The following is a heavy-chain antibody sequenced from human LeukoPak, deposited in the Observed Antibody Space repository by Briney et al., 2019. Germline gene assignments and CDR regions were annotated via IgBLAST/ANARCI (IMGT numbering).Heavy chain of an antibody. CDR3: ARDTAAAGDYYYYYMDV. J-gene: IGHJ6*03. Sequence: HPGGSLRLSCAASGFTFSSYWMSWVRQAPGKGLEWVANIKQDGSEKDYVDSVKGRFTISRDTAKNSLYLQMNSLRAEDTAVYYCARDTAAAGDYYYYYMDVWGKGTTVTISS. D-gene: IGHD6-13*01. V-gene: IGHV3-7*01. CDR2: IKQDGSEK. CDR1: GFTFSSYW.